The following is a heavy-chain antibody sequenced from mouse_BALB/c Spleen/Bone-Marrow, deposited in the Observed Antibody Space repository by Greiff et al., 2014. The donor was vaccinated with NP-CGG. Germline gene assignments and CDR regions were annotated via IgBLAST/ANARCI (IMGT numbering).Heavy chain of an antibody. CDR2: ILPGSGNT. D-gene: IGHD1-1*01. CDR1: GYIFSSYW. J-gene: IGHJ2*01. Sequence: LQQSGASVTISCKATGYIFSSYWIEWIKQRPGHGLEWIGEILPGSGNTNYNEKFRDKATFTAETSSNIAYMQLSSLTSEDSAVYYCSRRAHYFGSGLDYWGQGTTLTVSS. V-gene: IGHV1-9*01. CDR3: SRRAHYFGSGLDY.